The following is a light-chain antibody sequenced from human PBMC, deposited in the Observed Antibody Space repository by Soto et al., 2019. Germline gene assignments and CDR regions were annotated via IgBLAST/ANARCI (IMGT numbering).Light chain of an antibody. CDR1: SGSVSTSNY. V-gene: IGLV8-61*01. CDR2: STN. Sequence: QTVVTQEPSVSVSPGGTVTLTCGLSSGSVSTSNYPGWYQQPPGQAPRTLIYSTNTRSSGVPDRFSGSILGNKAALTITGAQADDEYDYYCVLYMGSGIPWVFGGGTKLTVL. J-gene: IGLJ3*02. CDR3: VLYMGSGIPWV.